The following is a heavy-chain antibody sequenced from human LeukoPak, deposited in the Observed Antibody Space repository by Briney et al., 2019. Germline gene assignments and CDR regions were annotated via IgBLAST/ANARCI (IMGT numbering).Heavy chain of an antibody. Sequence: GGSLRLSCAASGFRFSDYGVHWVRQPPGKGLEWLAFIPSDGRKKYYADSVKGRLTVSRDNSRNTLYLQMNSLRPEDTAVYYCARDMVRGDDSGYYPFDYWGQGTLVTVSS. D-gene: IGHD3-3*01. V-gene: IGHV3-30*02. CDR1: GFRFSDYG. CDR2: IPSDGRKK. J-gene: IGHJ4*02. CDR3: ARDMVRGDDSGYYPFDY.